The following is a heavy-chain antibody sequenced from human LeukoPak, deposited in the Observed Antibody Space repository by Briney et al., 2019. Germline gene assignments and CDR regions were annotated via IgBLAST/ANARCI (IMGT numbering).Heavy chain of an antibody. CDR2: ISGSGGST. CDR1: GFTFSSYA. V-gene: IGHV3-23*01. D-gene: IGHD6-13*01. CDR3: AKDGTSSWYPNWFDP. J-gene: IGHJ5*02. Sequence: GGSLRLSCAASGFTFSSYAMSWVRQAPGKGLEWVSAISGSGGSTYYADSVKGRFTISRDNSKNTLYLRMNSLRAEDTAVYYCAKDGTSSWYPNWFDPWGQGTLVTVSS.